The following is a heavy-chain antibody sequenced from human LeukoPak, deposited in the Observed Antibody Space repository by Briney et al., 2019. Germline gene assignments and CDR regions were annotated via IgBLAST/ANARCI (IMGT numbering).Heavy chain of an antibody. Sequence: PSETLSLTCAVYGGSFSGYYWSWIRQPPGKGLEWIGEINHSGSTNYDPSLKSRVTISVDTSKNQFSLKLSSVTAADTAVYYCAREGSLRFDYWGQGTLDTVSS. CDR3: AREGSLRFDY. D-gene: IGHD3-10*01. CDR2: INHSGST. V-gene: IGHV4-34*01. CDR1: GGSFSGYY. J-gene: IGHJ4*02.